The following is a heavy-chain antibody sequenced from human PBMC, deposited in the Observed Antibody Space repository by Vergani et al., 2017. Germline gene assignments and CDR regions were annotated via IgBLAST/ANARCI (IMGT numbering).Heavy chain of an antibody. Sequence: QVQLQQWGAGLLKPSETLSLTCAVYGGSFSGYYWSWIRQPPGKGLEWIGEINHSGSTNYNPSLKSRVTISVDTSKNQFSLKLGSVTAAGTAVYYCAGEITIGGVVIGHYYGMDVWGQGTTVTVSS. V-gene: IGHV4-34*01. CDR1: GGSFSGYY. J-gene: IGHJ6*02. D-gene: IGHD3-3*01. CDR3: AGEITIGGVVIGHYYGMDV. CDR2: INHSGST.